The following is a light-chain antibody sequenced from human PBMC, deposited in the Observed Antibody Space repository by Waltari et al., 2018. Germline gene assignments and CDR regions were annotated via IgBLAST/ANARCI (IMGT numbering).Light chain of an antibody. J-gene: IGKJ1*01. CDR3: MQNLRTSWT. CDR1: LSLLHTNGDNY. Sequence: DIVMTQYPLSLSVSPGEPAYISCRSRLSLLHTNGDNYLEWYLQKAGQSPQLLIYLGSNRPTGVPDRFSGSGSGTDFTLNISRVEAEDVGVYYCMQNLRTSWTFGQGTKVEI. CDR2: LGS. V-gene: IGKV2-28*01.